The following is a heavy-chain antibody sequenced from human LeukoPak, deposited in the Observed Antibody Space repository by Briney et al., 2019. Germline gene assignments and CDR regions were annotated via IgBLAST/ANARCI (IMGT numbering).Heavy chain of an antibody. J-gene: IGHJ4*02. CDR1: GFTFSDYY. D-gene: IGHD3-16*02. CDR3: ARSAYYDYVWGSYHYPFDY. Sequence: AGGSLRLSCAASGFTFSDYYMSWIRQAPGKGLEWVSYISSSGSTIYYADSVKGRFTISRDNAKNSLYLQMNSLRAEDTAVYYCARSAYYDYVWGSYHYPFDYWGQGTLVTVSS. CDR2: ISSSGSTI. V-gene: IGHV3-11*04.